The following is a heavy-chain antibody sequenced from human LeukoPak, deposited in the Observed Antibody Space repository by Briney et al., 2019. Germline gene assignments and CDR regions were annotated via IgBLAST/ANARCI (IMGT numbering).Heavy chain of an antibody. CDR2: ISAYNGNT. V-gene: IGHV1-18*01. CDR1: GYTFTSDG. Sequence: GASVKVSCKASGYTFTSDGISWVRQGPGQGLEWMGWISAYNGNTNYAQKLQGRVTMTTDTSTSTAYMELRSLRSDDTAVYYCARGRVDYYDSSRYIFDYWGQGTLVTVSS. D-gene: IGHD3-22*01. J-gene: IGHJ4*02. CDR3: ARGRVDYYDSSRYIFDY.